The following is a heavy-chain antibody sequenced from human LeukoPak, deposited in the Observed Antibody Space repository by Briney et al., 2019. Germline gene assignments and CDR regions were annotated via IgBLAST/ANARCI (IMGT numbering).Heavy chain of an antibody. V-gene: IGHV3-23*01. CDR1: GFTFSSYA. Sequence: GGSLRLSCAAYGFTFSSYAMSWVRQAPGKGLEGVSAISGSGCSTYYADSVKGRFTISRDNSKNTLYLQMNSLRAEDTAVYYCAKDRRIAVNFHFDYWGQGTLVTVSS. CDR3: AKDRRIAVNFHFDY. J-gene: IGHJ4*02. D-gene: IGHD6-19*01. CDR2: ISGSGCST.